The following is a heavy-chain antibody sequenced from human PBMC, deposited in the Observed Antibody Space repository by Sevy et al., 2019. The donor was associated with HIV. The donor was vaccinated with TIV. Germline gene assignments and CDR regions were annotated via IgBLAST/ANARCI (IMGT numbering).Heavy chain of an antibody. V-gene: IGHV1-18*01. D-gene: IGHD6-6*01. Sequence: ASVKVSSKASGYTFTSYGISWVRQAPGQGLEWMGWISAYDGNTNYAQKLQGRVTMTTDTSTSTAYMELRSLRSDDTAVYYCAREARIAARPYFDYWGQGTLVTVSS. CDR2: ISAYDGNT. CDR1: GYTFTSYG. J-gene: IGHJ4*02. CDR3: AREARIAARPYFDY.